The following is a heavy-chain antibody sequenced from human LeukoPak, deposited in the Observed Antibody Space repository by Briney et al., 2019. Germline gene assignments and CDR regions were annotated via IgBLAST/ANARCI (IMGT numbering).Heavy chain of an antibody. J-gene: IGHJ4*02. D-gene: IGHD5-18*01. V-gene: IGHV4-39*01. Sequence: SETLSLTCTVSGASISSSSYYWGWIRQPPGKGLEWIGSIFYGGSTYNNPSLRSRVTISVDTSKNQFSLELSSVTAADTAVYYCASVAYSYGYYFDYWGQGTLVTVSS. CDR1: GASISSSSYY. CDR3: ASVAYSYGYYFDY. CDR2: IFYGGST.